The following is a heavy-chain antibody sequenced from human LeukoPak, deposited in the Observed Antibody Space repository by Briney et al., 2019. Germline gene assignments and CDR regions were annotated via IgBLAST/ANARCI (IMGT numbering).Heavy chain of an antibody. D-gene: IGHD6-19*01. V-gene: IGHV3-21*01. CDR3: ARTPIAVDPYYFDY. CDR2: ISSSSSYI. J-gene: IGHJ4*02. Sequence: GGSLRLSCAASGFTFSSYSMNWVRQAPGKGLEWVSSISSSSSYIYYADSVKGRFTISRDNAKNSLYLQMNSLRAEDTAVYYCARTPIAVDPYYFDYWGQGTLVTVSS. CDR1: GFTFSSYS.